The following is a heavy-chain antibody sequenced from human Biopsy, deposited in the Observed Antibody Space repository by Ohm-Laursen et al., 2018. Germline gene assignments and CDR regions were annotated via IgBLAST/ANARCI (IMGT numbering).Heavy chain of an antibody. CDR3: ARWETTLGRSLDS. Sequence: SVKVSCKTSGYTFTSHDINWVRQATGQGLEWMGWMSPNTGNTVYAQRFQDRVTMTSDTSTGTAYMELTSLTSDDMAVYFCARWETTLGRSLDSWGQGTLVAVSS. D-gene: IGHD1-26*01. J-gene: IGHJ4*02. CDR1: GYTFTSHD. CDR2: MSPNTGNT. V-gene: IGHV1-8*01.